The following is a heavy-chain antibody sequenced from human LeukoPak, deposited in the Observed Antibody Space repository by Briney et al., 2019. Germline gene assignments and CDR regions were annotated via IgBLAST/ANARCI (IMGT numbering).Heavy chain of an antibody. CDR3: AKDGGSYSADY. D-gene: IGHD3-10*01. CDR2: INPSDGDR. J-gene: IGHJ4*02. V-gene: IGHV1-46*01. CDR1: GYTFTSYD. Sequence: ASVKVSCKASGYTFTSYDINWVRQATGQGLEWVGIINPSDGDRRNAQKFQGRVTMTRDMSTSTVYMELSSLRSEDTAVYYCAKDGGSYSADYWGQGTLVTVSS.